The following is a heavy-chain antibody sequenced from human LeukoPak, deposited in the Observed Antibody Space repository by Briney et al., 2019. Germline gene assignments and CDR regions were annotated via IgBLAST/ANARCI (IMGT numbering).Heavy chain of an antibody. Sequence: GGSLRLSCAAPGFTFSGFAMTWVRQAPGKGLEWVSSIGSDYKTHYSESVKGRFAISRDNSKSTLFLQMNSLRAEDTALYYCAKDLHYYVAMVVWGQGPAVTVSS. CDR2: IGSDYKT. CDR1: GFTFSGFA. D-gene: IGHD3-10*02. V-gene: IGHV3-23*01. CDR3: AKDLHYYVAMVV. J-gene: IGHJ6*02.